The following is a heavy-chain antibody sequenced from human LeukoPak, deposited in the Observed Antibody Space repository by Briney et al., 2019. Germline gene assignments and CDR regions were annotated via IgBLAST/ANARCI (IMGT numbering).Heavy chain of an antibody. V-gene: IGHV3-21*06. D-gene: IGHD1-26*01. J-gene: IGHJ4*02. CDR3: ARGLLVEAGNFDY. Sequence: GGSLRLSCAASGFIFSIYWMNWVRQAPGKGLEWVSSISSSSSYIYYADSVKGRFTISRDNAKNSLYLQMNSLRAEDTAVYYCARGLLVEAGNFDYWGQGTLVTVSS. CDR2: ISSSSSYI. CDR1: GFIFSIYW.